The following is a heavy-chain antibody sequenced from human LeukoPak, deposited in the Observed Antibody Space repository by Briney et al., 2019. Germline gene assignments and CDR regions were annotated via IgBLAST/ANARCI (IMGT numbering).Heavy chain of an antibody. CDR1: GYTFTSYA. CDR2: INAGNGNT. V-gene: IGHV1-3*01. Sequence: ASVKVSCKASGYTFTSYAMHWVRQAPGQRLEWMGWINAGNGNTKYSQKFQGRVTITRDTSASTAYMELRSLRSDDTAVYYCARGLRYFGDYYSDYWGQGTLVTVSS. CDR3: ARGLRYFGDYYSDY. J-gene: IGHJ4*02. D-gene: IGHD3-9*01.